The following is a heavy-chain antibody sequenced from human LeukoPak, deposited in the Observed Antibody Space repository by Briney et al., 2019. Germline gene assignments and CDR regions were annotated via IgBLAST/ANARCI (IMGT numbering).Heavy chain of an antibody. CDR3: ARDQITMIVVVAPDAFDI. CDR2: ISSSSSYI. D-gene: IGHD3-22*01. Sequence: GGSLRLSCAASGFTFSSYSMNWVRQAPGKGLEWVSSISSSSSYIYYADSVKGRFTISRDNAKNSLYLQMNSLRAEDTAVYYCARDQITMIVVVAPDAFDIWGQGTMVTVSS. J-gene: IGHJ3*02. V-gene: IGHV3-21*03. CDR1: GFTFSSYS.